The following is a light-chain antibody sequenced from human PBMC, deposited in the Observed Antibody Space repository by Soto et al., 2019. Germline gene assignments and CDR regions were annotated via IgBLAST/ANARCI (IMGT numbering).Light chain of an antibody. CDR2: DNN. CDR1: SSNIGNNY. V-gene: IGLV1-51*01. Sequence: QSVLTQPPSVSAAPGQKVTISCSVSSSNIGNNYVPWYQHLPGTAPKLLIYDNNKRPSGIPDRFSGSKSATSATLVITGLQTGDGAEYYCGTWDSSLSAVFGTGTKVTVL. CDR3: GTWDSSLSAV. J-gene: IGLJ1*01.